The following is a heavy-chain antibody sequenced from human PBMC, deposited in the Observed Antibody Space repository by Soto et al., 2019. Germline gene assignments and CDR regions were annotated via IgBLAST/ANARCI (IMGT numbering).Heavy chain of an antibody. V-gene: IGHV3-23*01. D-gene: IGHD6-19*01. CDR1: GFIFSNYA. J-gene: IGHJ4*02. CDR2: IDSSGDGT. CDR3: ATVKYSSGSGTFDF. Sequence: EVQLLESGGGLVQPGGSLRLSCAASGFIFSNYAMNWVRQAPGKGLEWVSAIDSSGDGTYYADSVKGRFTISRDNSKSTLYLQMNSLRADDTAVYYCATVKYSSGSGTFDFWGQGTLVTVSS.